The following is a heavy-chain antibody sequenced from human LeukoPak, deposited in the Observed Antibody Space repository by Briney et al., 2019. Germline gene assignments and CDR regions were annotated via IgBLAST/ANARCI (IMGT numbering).Heavy chain of an antibody. V-gene: IGHV1-18*01. CDR1: GYTFTNYG. Sequence: ASVKVSCKASGYTFTNYGITWVRQAPGQGLEWMGWISGYNGNTKYAQKLQGRVTMTTDTSTSTAYMELRSLRSDDTAVYYCARGRAVTYYDFWSGPYYYGMDVWGQGTTVTVSS. CDR2: ISGYNGNT. J-gene: IGHJ6*02. CDR3: ARGRAVTYYDFWSGPYYYGMDV. D-gene: IGHD3-3*01.